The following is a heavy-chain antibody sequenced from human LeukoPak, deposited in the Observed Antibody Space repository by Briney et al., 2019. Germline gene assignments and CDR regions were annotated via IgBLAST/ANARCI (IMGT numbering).Heavy chain of an antibody. V-gene: IGHV3-23*01. D-gene: IGHD6-19*01. CDR2: ITGSGGRT. CDR1: GFTFSSYA. CDR3: AKDQGEYSSGWSIFDY. Sequence: GGSLRLSCVASGFTFSSYAMSWVRQAPGKGLEWVSAITGSGGRTYYADSVKGRFTISGDNSKNTLYLQMNSLRAEDTAVYYCAKDQGEYSSGWSIFDYWGQGSLVTVSS. J-gene: IGHJ4*02.